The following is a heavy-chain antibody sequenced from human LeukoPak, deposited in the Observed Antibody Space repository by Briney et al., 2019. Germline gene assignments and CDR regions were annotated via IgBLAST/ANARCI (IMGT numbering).Heavy chain of an antibody. CDR2: INPNSGGT. V-gene: IGHV1-2*02. J-gene: IGHJ4*02. D-gene: IGHD6-19*01. CDR1: GYTFTGYY. Sequence: ASVKVSCKASGYTFTGYYMHWVRQAPGQGLEWMGWINPNSGGTNYAQKFQGRVTMTRDTSISTAYMELSRLRSEDTVVYYCARTGPTYSSGWSGGIDYWGQGTLVTVSS. CDR3: ARTGPTYSSGWSGGIDY.